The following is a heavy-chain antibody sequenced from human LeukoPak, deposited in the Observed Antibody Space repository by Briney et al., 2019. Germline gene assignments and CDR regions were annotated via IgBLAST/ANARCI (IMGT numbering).Heavy chain of an antibody. J-gene: IGHJ2*01. CDR1: GFTFSDYY. Sequence: PGGSLRLSCAASGFTFSDYYMSWIRQAPGKGLEWVSYISSSSTYTNYADSVKGRFTISRDNAKNSLYLQMNSLRAEDTAVYYCARDGTGGYCSSPTCSDYEYFDLWGRGTLVTVSS. CDR3: ARDGTGGYCSSPTCSDYEYFDL. V-gene: IGHV3-11*05. D-gene: IGHD2-2*01. CDR2: ISSSSTYT.